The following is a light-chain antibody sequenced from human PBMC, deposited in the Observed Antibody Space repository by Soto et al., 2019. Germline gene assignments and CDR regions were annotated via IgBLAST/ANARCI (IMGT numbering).Light chain of an antibody. J-gene: IGKJ1*01. CDR2: AAS. CDR3: HQSYSAPWT. V-gene: IGKV1-39*01. CDR1: QSISSY. Sequence: DIQVTQSPSSLSASVGDRVTITCRASQSISSYLNWYRQKPGRALNLLIYAASKLQSGVPSRFSGSGSGTDFTLTISSLQPGDFAIYYCHQSYSAPWTFGQGTKVEIK.